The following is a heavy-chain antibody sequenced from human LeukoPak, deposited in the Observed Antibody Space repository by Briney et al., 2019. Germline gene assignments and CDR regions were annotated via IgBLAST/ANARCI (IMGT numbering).Heavy chain of an antibody. J-gene: IGHJ4*02. CDR2: ISSSGITI. D-gene: IGHD3-3*01. CDR3: ARDKTYYDFWSASDY. Sequence: GGSLRLSCAASGSSVRSYAMTWVRQAPGKGLEWLTYISSSGITIHYADSVKGRFTISRDNAKNSLYLQMNSLRAEDTAVYYCARDKTYYDFWSASDYWGQGSLVTVSS. CDR1: GSSVRSYA. V-gene: IGHV3-48*03.